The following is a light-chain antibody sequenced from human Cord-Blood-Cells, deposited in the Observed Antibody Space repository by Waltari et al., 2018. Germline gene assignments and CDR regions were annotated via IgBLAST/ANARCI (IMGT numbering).Light chain of an antibody. J-gene: IGLJ3*02. Sequence: SYVLTQPPSVSVAPGKTARITCGGNNIGSKSVHWYQQKPGQAPVLVVCDDSDRPSGSPERFSGSNSGNTATRTISRVEAGDEADYYCQVWDSSSDHRVFGGGTKLTVL. V-gene: IGLV3-21*03. CDR1: NIGSKS. CDR3: QVWDSSSDHRV. CDR2: DDS.